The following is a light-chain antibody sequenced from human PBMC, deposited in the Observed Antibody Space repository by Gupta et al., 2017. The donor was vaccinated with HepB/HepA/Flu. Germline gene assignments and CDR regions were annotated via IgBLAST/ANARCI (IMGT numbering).Light chain of an antibody. CDR3: QQCYSTPRT. CDR2: GAS. CDR1: QSNLSY. V-gene: IGKV1-39*01. J-gene: IGKJ1*01. Sequence: DIQMTQSPSSVSASVGDRVTITRRASQSNLSYLNGYQQKPGKAPTLLIYGASSLQSGVPSRFSGSGSGTDFTLTISSLQPEDFATYYCQQCYSTPRTFGQGTKVEIK.